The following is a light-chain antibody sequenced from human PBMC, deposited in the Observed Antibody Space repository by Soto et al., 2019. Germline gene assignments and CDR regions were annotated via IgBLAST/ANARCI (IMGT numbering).Light chain of an antibody. CDR2: AAS. V-gene: IGKV1-39*01. Sequence: DIQMTQSPSSLSASVGDRVTITCRASQSISRYFNWYQQKPGKAPKLLIYAASSLQSGVPSRFSGSGSGTDFTLTISSLQPEDFATYYCQQIYSTPWTFGQGTKVEIK. J-gene: IGKJ1*01. CDR3: QQIYSTPWT. CDR1: QSISRY.